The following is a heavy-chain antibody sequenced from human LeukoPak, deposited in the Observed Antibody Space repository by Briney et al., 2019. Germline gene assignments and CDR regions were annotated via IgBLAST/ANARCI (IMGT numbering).Heavy chain of an antibody. CDR1: GGSMSSSSYY. CDR2: IYYSEST. V-gene: IGHV4-39*07. D-gene: IGHD4-17*01. CDR3: ARIPTVTFFDY. J-gene: IGHJ4*02. Sequence: SETLSLTCTVSGGSMSSSSYYWGWVRQPPGKGLEWIGSIYYSESTYQNPSLKSRVTISVDTSKNQFSLKLSSVTAADTAVYYCARIPTVTFFDYWGQGTLVTVSS.